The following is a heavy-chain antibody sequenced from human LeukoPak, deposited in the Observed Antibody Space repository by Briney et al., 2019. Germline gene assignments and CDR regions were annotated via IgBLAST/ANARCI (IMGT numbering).Heavy chain of an antibody. D-gene: IGHD6-13*01. V-gene: IGHV4-39*01. CDR1: VGSISSSSSYY. J-gene: IGHJ4*02. Sequence: SETLSLTCTVPVGSISSSSSYYWAWIRQPPGKGLEWIWYMSNTGRTYYNPSLKSRVSISGDTSKNQFSLKVISVTAADTAVFYCARRSQTTAGRGIDYWGQGTLVTVSS. CDR2: MSNTGRT. CDR3: ARRSQTTAGRGIDY.